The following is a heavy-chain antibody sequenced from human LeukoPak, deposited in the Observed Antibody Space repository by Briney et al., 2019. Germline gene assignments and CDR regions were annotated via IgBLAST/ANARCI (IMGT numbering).Heavy chain of an antibody. CDR3: AAAGANYYYYMDV. CDR2: IVVGSGNT. V-gene: IGHV1-58*01. Sequence: GTSVKVSCKASGLTFTSSAVQWVRQARGQRLEWIGWIVVGSGNTNYAPQFQERVTITRDMSTSTAYMELSSLRSEDTAVYYCAAAGANYYYYMDVWGKGTTVTVSS. J-gene: IGHJ6*03. D-gene: IGHD1-14*01. CDR1: GLTFTSSA.